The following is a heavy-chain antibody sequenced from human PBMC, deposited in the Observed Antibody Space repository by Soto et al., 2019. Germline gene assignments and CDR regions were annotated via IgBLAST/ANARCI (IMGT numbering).Heavy chain of an antibody. CDR1: GFTFSSYS. CDR3: ARDESSSGWDFDY. V-gene: IGHV3-21*01. D-gene: IGHD6-19*01. Sequence: GWSLRLSCAASGFTFSSYSMNWVRQAPGKGLEWVSSISSSSSYIYYADSVKGRFTISRDNAKNSLYLQMNSLRAEDTAVYYCARDESSSGWDFDYWGQGTMVTVSS. J-gene: IGHJ4*02. CDR2: ISSSSSYI.